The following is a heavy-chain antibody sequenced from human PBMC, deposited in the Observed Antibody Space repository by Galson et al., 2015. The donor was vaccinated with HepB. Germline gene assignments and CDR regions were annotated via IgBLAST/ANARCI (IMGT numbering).Heavy chain of an antibody. CDR1: GFTFSNYD. CDR3: AREFLGSYDYYGTDV. V-gene: IGHV3-23*01. J-gene: IGHJ6*02. Sequence: SLRLSCAASGFTFSNYDMNWVRQAPGKGLEWVSGVSRSGGTTDYADAVKGRFTISRDNSKNTLFLQMNSLRAEDTAVYYCAREFLGSYDYYGTDVWGQGTTVTVSS. CDR2: VSRSGGTT. D-gene: IGHD1-26*01.